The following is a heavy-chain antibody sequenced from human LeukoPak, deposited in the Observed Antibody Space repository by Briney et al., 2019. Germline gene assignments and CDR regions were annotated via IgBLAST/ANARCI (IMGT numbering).Heavy chain of an antibody. CDR1: GHTFTSYA. CDR2: INAGNGNT. D-gene: IGHD2-2*01. Sequence: ASVKVSCKASGHTFTSYAMHWVRQAPGQRLEWMGWINAGNGNTKYSQKFQGRVTITRDTSASTAYMELSSLRSEDTAVYYCARDRGLSQLLSVSWFDPWGQGTLVTVSS. CDR3: ARDRGLSQLLSVSWFDP. J-gene: IGHJ5*02. V-gene: IGHV1-3*01.